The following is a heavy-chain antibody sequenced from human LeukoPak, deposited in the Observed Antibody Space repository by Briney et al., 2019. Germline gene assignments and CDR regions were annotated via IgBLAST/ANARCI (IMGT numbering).Heavy chain of an antibody. J-gene: IGHJ4*02. Sequence: ASVKVSCKASGYTFTNYYMRWVRHAPGQGREWMGIINPSGGSPSYAQTFQGRVTMTRDTSASTVYIELRNLTSDDTAVYFCARGRSSGWYSLDYWGQGTLVTVSS. CDR2: INPSGGSP. CDR1: GYTFTNYY. D-gene: IGHD6-19*01. V-gene: IGHV1-46*01. CDR3: ARGRSSGWYSLDY.